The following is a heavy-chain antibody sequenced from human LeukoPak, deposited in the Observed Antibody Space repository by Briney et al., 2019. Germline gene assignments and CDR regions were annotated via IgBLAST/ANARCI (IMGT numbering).Heavy chain of an antibody. D-gene: IGHD6-19*01. V-gene: IGHV3-30*03. CDR3: ARDWGSSGWYNWFDR. CDR2: ISHDGGAT. J-gene: IGHJ5*02. CDR1: GFSVRTYG. Sequence: GGSLRLSCEASGFSVRTYGMHWVRQAPGKGLEWVAMISHDGGATYYGDSVAGRFAISRDHSKNTLYLSMDSLRTEDTAVYYCARDWGSSGWYNWFDRWGQGTPVTVSS.